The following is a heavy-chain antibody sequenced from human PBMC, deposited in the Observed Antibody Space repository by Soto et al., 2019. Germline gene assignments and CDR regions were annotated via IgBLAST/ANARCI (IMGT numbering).Heavy chain of an antibody. Sequence: QVQLVQSGAEVKKPGASVKVSCKVSGYTLTELSMHWVRQAPGKGLEWMGGFDPEDGETIYAQKFQGRVTMTEDTSTDTAHMELSSLRSEDTAVYYCATAKRFLEWLLPDFDYWGQGTLVTVSS. CDR3: ATAKRFLEWLLPDFDY. D-gene: IGHD3-3*01. CDR1: GYTLTELS. CDR2: FDPEDGET. V-gene: IGHV1-24*01. J-gene: IGHJ4*02.